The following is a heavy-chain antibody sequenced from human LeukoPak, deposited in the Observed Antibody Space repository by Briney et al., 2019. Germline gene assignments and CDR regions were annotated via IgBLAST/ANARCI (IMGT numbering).Heavy chain of an antibody. V-gene: IGHV3-48*03. J-gene: IGHJ4*02. CDR2: IGSSSTTR. Sequence: GGSLRLSCAVSGFPFSIYEMNWVRQAPGKGLEWVSNIGSSSTTRYYADSVKGRFSISRDNAKNSLYLQMNSLRVEDTGVYYCALLAVASDCDYWGQGALVTASS. CDR3: ALLAVASDCDY. CDR1: GFPFSIYE. D-gene: IGHD6-19*01.